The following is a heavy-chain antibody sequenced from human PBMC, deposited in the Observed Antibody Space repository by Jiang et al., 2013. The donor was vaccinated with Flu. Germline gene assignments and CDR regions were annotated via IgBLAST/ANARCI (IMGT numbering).Heavy chain of an antibody. CDR3: ASRPYRPIAAAAHNWFDP. CDR1: GGTFSSYA. J-gene: IGHJ5*02. V-gene: IGHV1-69*04. CDR2: IIPILGIA. Sequence: EVKKPGSSVKVSCKASGGTFSSYAISWVRQAPGQGLEWMGRIIPILGIANYAQKFQGRVTITADKSTSTAYMELSSLRSEDTAVYYCASRPYRPIAAAAHNWFDPWGQGTLVTVSS. D-gene: IGHD6-13*01.